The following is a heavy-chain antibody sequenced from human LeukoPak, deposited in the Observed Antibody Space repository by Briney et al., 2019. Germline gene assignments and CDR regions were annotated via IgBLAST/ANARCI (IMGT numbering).Heavy chain of an antibody. Sequence: GGSLRLSCAASGFTFSDHYMDWVRQAPGKGLEWVGRTRNKANSYTTEYAASVKGRFTISRDDSKNSLYLQMNSLKTEDTSVYYCAIGSGWYTGFVFWGQKTLVTVSS. CDR2: TRNKANSYTT. CDR3: AIGSGWYTGFVF. CDR1: GFTFSDHY. D-gene: IGHD6-19*01. J-gene: IGHJ4*02. V-gene: IGHV3-72*01.